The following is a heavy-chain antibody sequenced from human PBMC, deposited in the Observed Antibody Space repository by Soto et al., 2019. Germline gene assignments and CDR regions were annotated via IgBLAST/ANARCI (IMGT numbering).Heavy chain of an antibody. CDR3: ARDRGLMNLFYAFDM. V-gene: IGHV1-3*04. CDR1: AYTFTIYG. J-gene: IGHJ3*02. Sequence: ASVKVSCEASAYTFTIYGIDWMRQAPGQRLERVGWINTDNGYTKYSQKSQARVTITRDTSASTAYMELSSLRSEDMAVYYCARDRGLMNLFYAFDMWGQGTMVTVSS. D-gene: IGHD3-10*01. CDR2: INTDNGYT.